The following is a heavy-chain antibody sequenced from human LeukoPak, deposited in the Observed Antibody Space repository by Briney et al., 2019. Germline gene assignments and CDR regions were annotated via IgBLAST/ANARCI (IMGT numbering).Heavy chain of an antibody. D-gene: IGHD3-22*01. J-gene: IGHJ4*02. Sequence: VQPGESLRLSCAASGFTFSSYAMSWARQAPGKGLEWVSAISGSGGSTYYADSVKGRFTISRDNSKNTLYLQMNSLRAEDTAVYYCAKDIPEGRYYYDSSAYEGDYWGQGTLVTVSS. CDR2: ISGSGGST. V-gene: IGHV3-23*01. CDR1: GFTFSSYA. CDR3: AKDIPEGRYYYDSSAYEGDY.